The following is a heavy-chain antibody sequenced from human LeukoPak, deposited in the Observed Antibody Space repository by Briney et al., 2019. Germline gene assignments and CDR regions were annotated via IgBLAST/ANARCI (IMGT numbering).Heavy chain of an antibody. CDR2: INSDGNNI. J-gene: IGHJ4*02. CDR3: ATSRVFDF. CDR1: GFTFSDYF. Sequence: TGGSLRLSCVTSGFTFSDYFMNWIRQAPGKGPEWLSFINSDGNNIYYRDSVKGRFTISRDNAKKTLYLEMNNLRVDDTAIYYCATSRVFDFWGQGTLVAVSS. V-gene: IGHV3-11*04.